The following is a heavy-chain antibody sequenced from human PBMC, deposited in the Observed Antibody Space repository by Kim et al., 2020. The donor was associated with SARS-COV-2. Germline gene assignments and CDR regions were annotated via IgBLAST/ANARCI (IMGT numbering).Heavy chain of an antibody. CDR1: GGSISSYY. D-gene: IGHD6-13*01. CDR3: ARDVSSSWYRAFDI. Sequence: SETLSLTCTVSGGSISSYYWSWIRQPPGKGLEWIGYIYYSGSTNYNPSLKSRVTISVDTSKNQFSLKLSSVTAADTAVYYCARDVSSSWYRAFDIWGQGTMVTVSS. V-gene: IGHV4-59*13. CDR2: IYYSGST. J-gene: IGHJ3*02.